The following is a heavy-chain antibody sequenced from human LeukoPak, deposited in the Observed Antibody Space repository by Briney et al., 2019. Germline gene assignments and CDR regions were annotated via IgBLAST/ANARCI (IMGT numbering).Heavy chain of an antibody. CDR3: ARGVVVAATNWFDP. CDR1: GYSISSGYY. D-gene: IGHD2-15*01. J-gene: IGHJ5*02. Sequence: PSETLSLTCTVSGYSISSGYYWGWIRQPPGKRLEWIGSIYYSGSTYYNPSLKSRVTISVDTSKNQFSLKLSSVTAADTAVYYCARGVVVAATNWFDPWGQGTLVTVSS. V-gene: IGHV4-38-2*02. CDR2: IYYSGST.